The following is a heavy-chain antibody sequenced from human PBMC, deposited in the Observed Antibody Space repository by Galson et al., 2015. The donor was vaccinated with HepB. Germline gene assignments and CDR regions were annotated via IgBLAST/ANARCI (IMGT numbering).Heavy chain of an antibody. CDR3: AKDPRRGRHIVVVTAADPVTYYYYGMDV. V-gene: IGHV3-30*02. CDR2: IRYDGSNK. CDR1: GFTFSSYG. D-gene: IGHD2-21*02. J-gene: IGHJ6*02. Sequence: SLRLSCAASGFTFSSYGMHWVRQAPGKGLEWVAFIRYDGSNKYYADSVKGRFTISRDNSKNTLYLQMNSLRAEDTAVYYCAKDPRRGRHIVVVTAADPVTYYYYGMDVWGQGTTVTVSS.